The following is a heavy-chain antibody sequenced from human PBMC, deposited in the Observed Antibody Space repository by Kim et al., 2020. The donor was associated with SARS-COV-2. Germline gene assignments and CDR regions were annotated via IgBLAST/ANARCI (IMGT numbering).Heavy chain of an antibody. CDR3: AREREDDYDILTGYYYYYGMDV. D-gene: IGHD3-9*01. CDR2: INPSGGST. Sequence: ASVKVSCKASGYTFTSYYMHWVRQAPGQGLEWMGIINPSGGSTSYAQKFQGRVTMTRDTSTSTVYMELSSLRSEDTAVYYCAREREDDYDILTGYYYYYGMDVWGQGTTVTVSS. V-gene: IGHV1-46*01. CDR1: GYTFTSYY. J-gene: IGHJ6*02.